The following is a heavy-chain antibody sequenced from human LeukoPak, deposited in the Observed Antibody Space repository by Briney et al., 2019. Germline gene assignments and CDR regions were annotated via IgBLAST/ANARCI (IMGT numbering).Heavy chain of an antibody. CDR1: GFTVSSTY. CDR3: ARDSQYSSSWYVY. V-gene: IGHV3-66*01. Sequence: GGSLRFSCAASGFTVSSTYMSWVRQAPGKGLEWVSVLYSGGTTKYADSVKGRFTVSRDNSKNTVYLQMDSLRAEDTAVYYCARDSQYSSSWYVYWGQGTLVTVSS. D-gene: IGHD6-13*01. CDR2: LYSGGTT. J-gene: IGHJ4*02.